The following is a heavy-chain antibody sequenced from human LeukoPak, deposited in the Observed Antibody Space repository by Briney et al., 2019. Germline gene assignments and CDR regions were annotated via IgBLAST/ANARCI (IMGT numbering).Heavy chain of an antibody. D-gene: IGHD6-19*01. Sequence: PSETLSLTCAVYGGSFSGYYWSWIRQPPGKGLEWIGEINHSGSTNYDPSLKSRVTISVDTSKNQFSLKLSSVTAADTAVYYCARGYWLVLLHWFDPWGQGTLVTVSS. CDR1: GGSFSGYY. J-gene: IGHJ5*02. CDR3: ARGYWLVLLHWFDP. V-gene: IGHV4-34*01. CDR2: INHSGST.